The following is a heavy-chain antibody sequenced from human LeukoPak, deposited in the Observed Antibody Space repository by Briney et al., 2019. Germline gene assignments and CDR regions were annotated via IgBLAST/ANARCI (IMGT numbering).Heavy chain of an antibody. V-gene: IGHV3-66*04. J-gene: IGHJ4*02. CDR2: IYSGGST. Sequence: GGSLRLSCAASGVTVSSNYMSWVRQAPGKGLEWVSVIYSGGSTKYADSVKGRFTIFRDNSKNTLNLQMNSLRAEDTAVYYCARHLRYGSGGYFDHWGQGTLVTVSS. D-gene: IGHD3-10*01. CDR1: GVTVSSNY. CDR3: ARHLRYGSGGYFDH.